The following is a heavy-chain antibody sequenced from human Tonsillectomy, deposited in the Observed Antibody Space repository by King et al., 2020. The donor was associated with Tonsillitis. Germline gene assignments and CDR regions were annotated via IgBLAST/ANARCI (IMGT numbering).Heavy chain of an antibody. D-gene: IGHD2-15*01. Sequence: VQLVESGGGLVQPGGSLRLSCAASGFTFSDHYMDWVRQAPGKGLEWVGRTRNKANSYTTEYAASVKGRFTISRDDSKNSLYLQMNSLKTEDTAVYYCARDSSGGSFDYWGQGTLVTVSS. CDR1: GFTFSDHY. V-gene: IGHV3-72*01. CDR2: TRNKANSYTT. CDR3: ARDSSGGSFDY. J-gene: IGHJ4*02.